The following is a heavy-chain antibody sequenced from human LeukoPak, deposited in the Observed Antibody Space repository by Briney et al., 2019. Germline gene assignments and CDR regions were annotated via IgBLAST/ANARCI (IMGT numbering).Heavy chain of an antibody. Sequence: GASVKVSCKASGYAFINYGITWVRQAPGQGLEWMGWSSPYNGKTNYAQKLQGRVTMTTDTSTNKAYMELRSLRSDDTAVYYCARGGIDIVTVPVSNWFDPWGQGTLVTVSS. V-gene: IGHV1-18*01. CDR1: GYAFINYG. D-gene: IGHD2/OR15-2a*01. CDR2: SSPYNGKT. CDR3: ARGGIDIVTVPVSNWFDP. J-gene: IGHJ5*02.